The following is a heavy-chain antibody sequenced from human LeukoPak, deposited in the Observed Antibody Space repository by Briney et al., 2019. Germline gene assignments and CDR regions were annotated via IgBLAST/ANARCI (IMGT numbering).Heavy chain of an antibody. J-gene: IGHJ4*02. CDR1: GGSVSSDTYY. Sequence: PSETLSLTCTVSGGSVSSDTYYWSWMRQPPAKGLEWIGFIYYTGSTNYSPSLKSRVTISVDTAQNQFSLKLSSVTAADTAVYYCARISVGATVDYWGQGTLVTVFS. CDR2: IYYTGST. D-gene: IGHD1-26*01. CDR3: ARISVGATVDY. V-gene: IGHV4-61*01.